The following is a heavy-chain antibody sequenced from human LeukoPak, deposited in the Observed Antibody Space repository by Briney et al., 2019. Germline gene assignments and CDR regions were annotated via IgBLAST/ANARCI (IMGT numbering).Heavy chain of an antibody. CDR3: ARAGYSRGVGATTLDY. D-gene: IGHD1-26*01. CDR1: GGSISSGGYS. V-gene: IGHV4-30-2*05. Sequence: SETLSLTCAVSGGSISSGGYSWSWIRQPPGKGLEWIGYIYHSGSTYYNPSLKSRVTISVDTSKNQFSPKLSSVTAADTAVYYCARAGYSRGVGATTLDYWGQGTLVTVSS. J-gene: IGHJ4*02. CDR2: IYHSGST.